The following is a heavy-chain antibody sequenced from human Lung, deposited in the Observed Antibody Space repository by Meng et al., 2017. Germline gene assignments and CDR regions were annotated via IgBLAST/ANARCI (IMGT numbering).Heavy chain of an antibody. Sequence: QVQLVQSGAEGKSPGASVKVSCKASGYTFTGYNMHWVRQAPGQGLEWMGWIKPNSGDTNYAQKFQGRVTMTRDTSISTAYMELSRLKYDDTAVYYCARGFGSSGSGYWGQGTLVTVSS. D-gene: IGHD6-25*01. V-gene: IGHV1-2*02. CDR3: ARGFGSSGSGY. CDR1: GYTFTGYN. CDR2: IKPNSGDT. J-gene: IGHJ4*02.